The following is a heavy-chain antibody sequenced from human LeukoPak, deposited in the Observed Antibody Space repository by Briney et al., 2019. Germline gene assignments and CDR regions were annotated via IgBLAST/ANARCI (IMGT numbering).Heavy chain of an antibody. J-gene: IGHJ4*02. V-gene: IGHV4-34*01. CDR3: ARQIAAGPDY. CDR1: GGSFSGYY. D-gene: IGHD6-13*01. Sequence: SETLSLTCAVYGGSFSGYYWSWIRQPPGKGLEWIGEINHSGSTNYNPSLKSRVTISVDTSKNQFSLKLSSVTAADTAVYYCARQIAAGPDYWGQGTLVTVSS. CDR2: INHSGST.